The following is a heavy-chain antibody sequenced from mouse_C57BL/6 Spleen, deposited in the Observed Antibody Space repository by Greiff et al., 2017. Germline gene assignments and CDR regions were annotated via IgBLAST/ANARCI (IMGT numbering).Heavy chain of an antibody. Sequence: VQRVESGPELVKPGASVKISCKASGYAFSSSWMNWVKQRPGKGLEWIGRIYPGDGDTNYNGKFKGKATLTADKSSSTAYMQLSSLTSEDSAVYFCARLPVLDYWGQGTTLTVSS. V-gene: IGHV1-82*01. D-gene: IGHD1-1*01. CDR3: ARLPVLDY. CDR1: GYAFSSSW. J-gene: IGHJ2*01. CDR2: IYPGDGDT.